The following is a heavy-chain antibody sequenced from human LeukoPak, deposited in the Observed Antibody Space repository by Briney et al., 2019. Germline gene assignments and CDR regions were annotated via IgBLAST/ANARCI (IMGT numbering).Heavy chain of an antibody. CDR3: ARELSGTTSYYFDY. CDR1: GFTFSSYE. V-gene: IGHV3-48*03. Sequence: GGSLRLSCAASGFTFSSYEMNWVRQAPGKGLEWVSYISTSGNTRYYADSVKARLTISRDNAKNSLYLQMNSLRVEDTAVYYCARELSGTTSYYFDYWGQGTLVTVSS. J-gene: IGHJ4*02. D-gene: IGHD1-7*01. CDR2: ISTSGNTR.